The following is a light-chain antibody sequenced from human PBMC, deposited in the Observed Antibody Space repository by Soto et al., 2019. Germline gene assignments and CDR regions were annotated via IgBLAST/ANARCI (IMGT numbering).Light chain of an antibody. CDR1: RSDVGAYNY. V-gene: IGLV2-14*01. CDR3: SSFTSRSTLV. J-gene: IGLJ1*01. Sequence: QSALTQPASVSGSPGQSIAISCTGTRSDVGAYNYVSWYQQHPGKAPKLMISEVTNRPSGVSDRFSGSKSGNTASLTISGLQAEDEADYYCSSFTSRSTLVFGTGTQLTVL. CDR2: EVT.